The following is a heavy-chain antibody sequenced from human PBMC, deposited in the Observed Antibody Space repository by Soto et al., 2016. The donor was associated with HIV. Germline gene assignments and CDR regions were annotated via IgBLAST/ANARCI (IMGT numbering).Heavy chain of an antibody. J-gene: IGHJ6*03. Sequence: EVQLVESGGGLVQPGGSLKLSCAASGFSISDSTMHWVRQASGKGLEWVGRIRTKTNTYATVYAASVKGRFTISRDDSENTVYLQMNSLKTEDTAVYYCTRDWFVQGTYNYHYYYMDVWGKGTT. CDR1: GFSISDST. V-gene: IGHV3-73*01. D-gene: IGHD3-10*02. CDR2: IRTKTNTYAT. CDR3: TRDWFVQGTYNYHYYYMDV.